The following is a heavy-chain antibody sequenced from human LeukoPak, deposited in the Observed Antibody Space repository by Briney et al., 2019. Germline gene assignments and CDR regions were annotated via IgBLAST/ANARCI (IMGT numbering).Heavy chain of an antibody. D-gene: IGHD3-10*01. CDR1: GGSISSGGFS. CDR2: INHSGST. V-gene: IGHV4-30-2*01. Sequence: SSQTLSLTCGVPGGSISSGGFSWSWIRQPPGKGLEWIGEINHSGSTNYNPSLKSRVTISVDTSKNQFSLKLSSVTAADTAVYYCASAFFMVRGAAFDYWGQGTLVTVSS. CDR3: ASAFFMVRGAAFDY. J-gene: IGHJ4*02.